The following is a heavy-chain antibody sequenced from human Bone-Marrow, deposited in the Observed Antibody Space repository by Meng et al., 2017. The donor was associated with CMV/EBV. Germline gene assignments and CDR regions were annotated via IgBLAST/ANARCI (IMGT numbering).Heavy chain of an antibody. CDR1: GFTFSSYA. CDR3: ARGRYSSSWLFWSWFDP. V-gene: IGHV3-23*03. Sequence: GESLKISCAASGFTFSSYAMSWVRQAPGKGLEWVSVIYSGGSSTYYADSVKGRFTISRDNSKNTLYLQMNSLRAEDTAVYYCARGRYSSSWLFWSWFDPWGQGTLVTVSS. D-gene: IGHD6-13*01. CDR2: IYSGGSST. J-gene: IGHJ5*02.